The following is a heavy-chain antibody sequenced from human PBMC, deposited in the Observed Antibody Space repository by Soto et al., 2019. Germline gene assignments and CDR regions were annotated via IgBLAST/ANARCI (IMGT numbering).Heavy chain of an antibody. CDR1: GFTFSGYW. V-gene: IGHV3-7*03. J-gene: IGHJ4*02. D-gene: IGHD4-4*01. CDR2: IKHDGSVQ. CDR3: ARATYSNAWYRFDL. Sequence: QLVESGGGLVQPGGSLRLSCEASGFTFSGYWMSWVRQAPGKGLGWVADIKHDGSVQYYVGSVKGRFTISRDNAKKLLYLQMNGLRAEDTALYYCARATYSNAWYRFDLWGQGTLVTVSS.